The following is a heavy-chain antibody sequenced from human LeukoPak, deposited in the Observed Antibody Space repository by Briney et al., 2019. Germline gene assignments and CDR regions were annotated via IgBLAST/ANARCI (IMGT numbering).Heavy chain of an antibody. Sequence: SGTLSLTCTVSGGSISSYYWSWIRQPPGKGLEWIGYIYYSGSTNYNPSLKSRVTISVDTSKNQFSLKLSSVTAADTAVYYCARGLPYYYDSSGYYFDYWGQGTLVTVSS. CDR2: IYYSGST. D-gene: IGHD3-22*01. J-gene: IGHJ4*02. CDR3: ARGLPYYYDSSGYYFDY. CDR1: GGSISSYY. V-gene: IGHV4-59*01.